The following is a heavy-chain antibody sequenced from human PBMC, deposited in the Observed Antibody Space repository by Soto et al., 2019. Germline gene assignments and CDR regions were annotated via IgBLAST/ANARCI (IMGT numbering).Heavy chain of an antibody. CDR1: GGSISSYY. J-gene: IGHJ1*01. CDR3: ASGGWLDNSGYFQH. CDR2: IYYSGST. V-gene: IGHV4-59*01. Sequence: SETLSLTCTVSGGSISSYYWSWIRQPPGKGLEWIGYIYYSGSTNYNPSLKSRVTISVDTSKNQFSLKLSSVTAADTAVYYCASGGWLDNSGYFQHWGQGTLVTVSS. D-gene: IGHD6-19*01.